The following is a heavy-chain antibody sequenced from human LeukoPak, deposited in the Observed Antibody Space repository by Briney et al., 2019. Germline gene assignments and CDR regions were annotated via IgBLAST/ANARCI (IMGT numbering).Heavy chain of an antibody. J-gene: IGHJ5*02. Sequence: PSETLSLTCAVYGGSFSGYYWSWIRQPPGKGLEWIGYIYHSGSTYYNPSLKSRVTTSVDRSKNQFSLKLSSVAAADTAVYYCARGYCSGGSCPNWFDPWGQGTLVTVSS. CDR1: GGSFSGYY. V-gene: IGHV4-34*01. CDR3: ARGYCSGGSCPNWFDP. D-gene: IGHD2-15*01. CDR2: IYHSGST.